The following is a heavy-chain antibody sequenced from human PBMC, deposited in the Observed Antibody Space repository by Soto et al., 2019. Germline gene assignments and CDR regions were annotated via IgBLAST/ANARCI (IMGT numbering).Heavy chain of an antibody. D-gene: IGHD3-10*01. V-gene: IGHV1-3*01. Sequence: QVQLVQSGAEVKKPGASVKVSCKASGYSFTSFPIHWVRQAPGQGLECMGWINAANGYTRYSQKFQGRVTITRDTSATTAYMDLSSLTSEDTAVYYCARGGGLDDWAQGTLITVSS. CDR3: ARGGGLDD. CDR2: INAANGYT. CDR1: GYSFTSFP. J-gene: IGHJ4*02.